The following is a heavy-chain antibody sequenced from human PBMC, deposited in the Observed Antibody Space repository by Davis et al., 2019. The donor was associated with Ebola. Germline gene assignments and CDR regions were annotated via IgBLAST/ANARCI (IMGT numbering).Heavy chain of an antibody. CDR2: ISYDGSNK. CDR1: GFTFSSYA. CDR3: ARDLSWGSRGYNYYMDV. J-gene: IGHJ6*03. V-gene: IGHV3-30-3*01. D-gene: IGHD2/OR15-2a*01. Sequence: PGVSLRLSCAASGFTFSSYAMHWVRQAPGKGLEWVAVISYDGSNKYYADSVKGRFTISRDNSKNTVSLQMNSLGGEDTALYFCARDLSWGSRGYNYYMDVWGKGTTVTVSS.